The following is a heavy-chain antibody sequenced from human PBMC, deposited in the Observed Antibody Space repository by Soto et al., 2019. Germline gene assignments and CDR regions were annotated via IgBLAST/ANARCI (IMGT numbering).Heavy chain of an antibody. D-gene: IGHD6-13*01. V-gene: IGHV1-69*12. CDR2: IIPIFDTA. Sequence: QVQLVQSGAEVKKPGSSVKVSCKASGGTFSSYAISWVRQAPGQGLEWMGGIIPIFDTANYAQKFQGRVTITADESTSTAYMELSSLRSEDTAVYYCARAPYSSSWYPLSAEYFQHWGQGTLVTVSS. CDR3: ARAPYSSSWYPLSAEYFQH. J-gene: IGHJ1*01. CDR1: GGTFSSYA.